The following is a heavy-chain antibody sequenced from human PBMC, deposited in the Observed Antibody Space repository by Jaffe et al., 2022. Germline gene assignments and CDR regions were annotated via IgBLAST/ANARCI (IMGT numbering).Heavy chain of an antibody. Sequence: QVQLVESGGGVVQPGGSLRLSCAASGFTFSSYGMHWVRQAPGKGLEWVAFIRYDGSNKYYADSVKGRFTISRDNSKNTLYLQMNSLRAEDTAVYYCAKDLYDSSGYLLTGGAFDIWGQGTMVTVSS. V-gene: IGHV3-30*02. D-gene: IGHD3-22*01. CDR1: GFTFSSYG. CDR3: AKDLYDSSGYLLTGGAFDI. CDR2: IRYDGSNK. J-gene: IGHJ3*02.